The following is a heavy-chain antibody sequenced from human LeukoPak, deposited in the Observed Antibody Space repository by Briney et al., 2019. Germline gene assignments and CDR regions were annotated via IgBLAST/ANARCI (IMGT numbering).Heavy chain of an antibody. V-gene: IGHV3-23*01. CDR1: GFTFSSYA. CDR3: AKESVLIPAGWFDP. CDR2: ISGSGESA. Sequence: GGSLRLSCAASGFTFSSYAMSWVRQAPGKGLEWVSSISGSGESAYYADSVKGRFTISRDKTKNTLYLQMNSLRAEDTAVYYCAKESVLIPAGWFDPWGQGTLVTVSS. D-gene: IGHD2-2*01. J-gene: IGHJ5*02.